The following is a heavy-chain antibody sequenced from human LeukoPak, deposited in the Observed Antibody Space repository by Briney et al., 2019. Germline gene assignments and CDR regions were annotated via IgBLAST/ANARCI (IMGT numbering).Heavy chain of an antibody. J-gene: IGHJ3*02. CDR3: ARVEGSTTIVPTIDVGAFDI. Sequence: SETLSLTCTVSGGSISSGGYYWSWIRQHPGKGLEWIGYIYYSGSTYYNPSLKSRVTISVDTSKNQFSLKLSSVTAADTAVYYCARVEGSTTIVPTIDVGAFDIWGQGTMVTVSS. D-gene: IGHD3-22*01. V-gene: IGHV4-31*03. CDR1: GGSISSGGYY. CDR2: IYYSGST.